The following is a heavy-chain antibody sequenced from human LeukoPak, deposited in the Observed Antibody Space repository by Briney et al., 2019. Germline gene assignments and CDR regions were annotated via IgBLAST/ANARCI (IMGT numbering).Heavy chain of an antibody. CDR3: ARLRGDRTAMVDY. D-gene: IGHD5-18*01. CDR1: GGSISSSY. J-gene: IGHJ4*02. V-gene: IGHV4-4*09. CDR2: ISTSAGT. Sequence: SETLSLTCTVSGGSISSSYWSWIRQPPGKGLEGIGYISTSAGTDYNPSLRSRVTISVDTSKNQFSLTLSSVTAADTAVYYCARLRGDRTAMVDYWGQGTLVTVSS.